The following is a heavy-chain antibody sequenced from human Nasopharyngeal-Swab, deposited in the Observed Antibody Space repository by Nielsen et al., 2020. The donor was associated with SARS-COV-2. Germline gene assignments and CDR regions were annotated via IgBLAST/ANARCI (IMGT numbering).Heavy chain of an antibody. CDR2: ISAYNGNT. V-gene: IGHV1-18*01. CDR1: GYTITSYG. D-gene: IGHD5-18*01. Sequence: ASSQVSCNAAGYTITSYGISWVRHAPAQGLLWWGWISAYNGNTNYAQKPQGRVTMTTNTTTSTAYMELRSLGYDDTAVYYCARDSVDTAMGRNYYGMDVWGQGTTVTVSS. CDR3: ARDSVDTAMGRNYYGMDV. J-gene: IGHJ6*02.